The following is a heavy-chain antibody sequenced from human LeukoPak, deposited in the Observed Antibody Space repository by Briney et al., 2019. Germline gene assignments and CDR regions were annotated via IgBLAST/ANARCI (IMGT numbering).Heavy chain of an antibody. D-gene: IGHD3-3*02. V-gene: IGHV4-31*11. Sequence: SETLSLTCAVSGGSISSGDYYWSWIRQHPGKGLEWIGYINYSGSAFYNPSLKSRVTISVDTSKNQFSLKLNSVSAADTAVYYCAREHSGHWFDPWGQGTLATVSS. CDR3: AREHSGHWFDP. J-gene: IGHJ5*02. CDR1: GGSISSGDYY. CDR2: INYSGSA.